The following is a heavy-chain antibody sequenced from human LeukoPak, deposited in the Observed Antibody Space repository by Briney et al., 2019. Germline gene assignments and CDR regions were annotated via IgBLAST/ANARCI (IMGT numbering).Heavy chain of an antibody. V-gene: IGHV3-21*01. D-gene: IGHD6-19*01. J-gene: IGHJ1*01. CDR3: ARGFGSGWYAEYFQH. CDR2: ISSSSSYI. CDR1: GFTFSSYT. Sequence: GGSLRLSCAASGFTFSSYTMNWVRQAPGKGLEWVSSISSSSSYIYYADSVKGRFTISRDNAKNSLYLQMNSLRAEDTAVYYCARGFGSGWYAEYFQHWGQGTLVTVPS.